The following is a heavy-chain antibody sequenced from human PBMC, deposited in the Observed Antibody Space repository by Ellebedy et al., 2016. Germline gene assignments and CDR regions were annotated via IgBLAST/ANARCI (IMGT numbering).Heavy chain of an antibody. CDR2: IYGGGAS. CDR1: GFSVSSND. D-gene: IGHD4/OR15-4a*01. J-gene: IGHJ3*01. V-gene: IGHV3-53*01. Sequence: GGSLRLXXAASGFSVSSNDMSWVRQAPGKGLELVSLIYGGGASYYADSEKGRFTISRDSSKKTLYLQMSGLGAEDTAMYYCVTRPNGAFDFWGQGTMVTVSS. CDR3: VTRPNGAFDF.